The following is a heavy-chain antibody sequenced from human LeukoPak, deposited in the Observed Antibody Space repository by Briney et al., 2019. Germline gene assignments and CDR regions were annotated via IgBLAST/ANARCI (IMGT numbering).Heavy chain of an antibody. CDR3: ARDYADYVGYFFFDY. J-gene: IGHJ4*02. V-gene: IGHV3-23*01. CDR1: GFTFNNYA. CDR2: ISDSDGST. D-gene: IGHD4-17*01. Sequence: GGSLRLSCVASGFTFNNYAMNWVRQAPGKGLEWVSAISDSDGSTKYADSVKGRFTISTDKSKNTLYLQMNSLRAEDTAVYYCARDYADYVGYFFFDYWGQGTLVTVSS.